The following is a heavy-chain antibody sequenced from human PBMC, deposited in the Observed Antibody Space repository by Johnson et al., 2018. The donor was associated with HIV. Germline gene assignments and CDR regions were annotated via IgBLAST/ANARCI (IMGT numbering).Heavy chain of an antibody. J-gene: IGHJ3*02. Sequence: QMLLVESGGGVVQPGRSLRLSCAASGFTFSSYAMHWVRQAPGKGLEWVAVISYDGSNKYYADSVKGRFTISRDNSNNTLYLQMNSLRAEDTAVYYCARVPNDAFDIWGQGTMVTVSS. CDR2: ISYDGSNK. CDR1: GFTFSSYA. V-gene: IGHV3-30-3*01. CDR3: ARVPNDAFDI.